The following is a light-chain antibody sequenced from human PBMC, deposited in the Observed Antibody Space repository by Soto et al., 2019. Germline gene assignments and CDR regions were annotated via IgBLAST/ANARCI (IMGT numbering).Light chain of an antibody. Sequence: SALTQPASVSGSPGQSITISCTGTSSDVGGYNYVSWYQQHPGKAPKFMIYDVSNRPSGVSNRFSGSKSGNTASLTISGLQAEDEADYYCSSYTTSNTRQIVFGTGTKVTVI. CDR1: SSDVGGYNY. J-gene: IGLJ1*01. CDR2: DVS. CDR3: SSYTTSNTRQIV. V-gene: IGLV2-14*01.